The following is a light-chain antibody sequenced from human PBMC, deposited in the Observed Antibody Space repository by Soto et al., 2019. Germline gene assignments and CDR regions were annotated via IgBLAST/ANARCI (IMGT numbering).Light chain of an antibody. CDR2: LAS. J-gene: IGKJ2*01. CDR3: MQALQTPYS. V-gene: IGKV2-28*01. CDR1: QSLLHRNGYSS. Sequence: DIVMTQSPLSLPVSPGEPASISCRSSQSLLHRNGYSSLDWYLQKPGQSPRLLIYLASTRASGVPDKFSASGSGTVSTLKLSRVEAEDVGIYYCMQALQTPYSFGQGTKLEI.